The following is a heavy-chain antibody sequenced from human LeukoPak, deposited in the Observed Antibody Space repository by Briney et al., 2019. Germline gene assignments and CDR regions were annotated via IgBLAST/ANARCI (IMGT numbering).Heavy chain of an antibody. J-gene: IGHJ4*02. D-gene: IGHD3-10*01. Sequence: SGGSLRLSCAASGFTFISYTMNWVRQAPGKGLEWVSSISSSSGYIYYADSVKGRFTISRDNAKNSLYLQMDSLRAEDTAVYYCARVIGGYYGDYWGPGTLVTVSS. V-gene: IGHV3-21*01. CDR2: ISSSSGYI. CDR3: ARVIGGYYGDY. CDR1: GFTFISYT.